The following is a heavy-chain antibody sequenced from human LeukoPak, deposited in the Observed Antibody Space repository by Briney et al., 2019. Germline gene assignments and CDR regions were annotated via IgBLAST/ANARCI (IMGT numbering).Heavy chain of an antibody. V-gene: IGHV4-61*01. CDR1: GGSIGGNSY. D-gene: IGHD1-26*01. Sequence: PSETLSLTCTVSGGSIGGNSYWSWIRQPPGKGPEWIGHISNSGSTYYSPSLSSRVTISLDTSKNQFSLKLRSVIAADTAVYYCAGGGASSIPLDYWGRGTLVTVSS. CDR3: AGGGASSIPLDY. CDR2: ISNSGST. J-gene: IGHJ4*02.